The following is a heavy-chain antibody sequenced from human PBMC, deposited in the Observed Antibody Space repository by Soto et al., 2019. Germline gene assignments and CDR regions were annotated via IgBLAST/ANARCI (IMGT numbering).Heavy chain of an antibody. J-gene: IGHJ4*02. D-gene: IGHD6-13*01. CDR3: ARKPYSSSWSDY. CDR1: GFTFSDYY. Sequence: GGSLRLSCVASGFTFSDYYMSWIRQAPGKGLEWVSYISSSGSTIYYADSVRGRFTISRDNAKNSLYLQMTSLRAEDTAVYYCARKPYSSSWSDYWGQGTLVTVSS. CDR2: ISSSGSTI. V-gene: IGHV3-11*01.